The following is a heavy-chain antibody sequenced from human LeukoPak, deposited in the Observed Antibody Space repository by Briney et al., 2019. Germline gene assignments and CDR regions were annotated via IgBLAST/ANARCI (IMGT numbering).Heavy chain of an antibody. CDR3: ARVLRYDYVWGSYREFDY. V-gene: IGHV4-34*01. J-gene: IGHJ4*02. CDR2: INHSGST. Sequence: SETLSLTCAVYGGSFSGYYWSWIRQPPGKGLEWIGEINHSGSTNYNPSLKSRVTISVDTSKNQFSLKLSSVTAADTAVYYCARVLRYDYVWGSYREFDYWGQGTLVTVSS. D-gene: IGHD3-16*02. CDR1: GGSFSGYY.